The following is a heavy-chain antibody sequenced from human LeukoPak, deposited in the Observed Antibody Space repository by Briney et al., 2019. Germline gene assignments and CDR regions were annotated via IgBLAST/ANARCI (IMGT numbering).Heavy chain of an antibody. Sequence: GGSLRLSCAASGFTFSSYGMHWVRQAPGKGLEWAAFIRYDGSNKYYADSVKGRFTISRDNSKNTLYLQMNSLRAEDTAVFYCAREGDYYDTSGYYDYWGQGTLVTVSS. CDR2: IRYDGSNK. V-gene: IGHV3-30*02. CDR1: GFTFSSYG. D-gene: IGHD3-22*01. CDR3: AREGDYYDTSGYYDY. J-gene: IGHJ4*02.